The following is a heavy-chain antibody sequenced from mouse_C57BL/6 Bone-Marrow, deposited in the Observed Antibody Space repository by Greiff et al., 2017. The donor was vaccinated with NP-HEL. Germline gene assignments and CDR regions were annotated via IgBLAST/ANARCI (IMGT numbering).Heavy chain of an antibody. CDR1: GYTFTDYY. J-gene: IGHJ2*01. Sequence: QVQLQQSGAELVRPGASVKLSCKASGYTFTDYYINWVKQRPGQGLEWIARIYPGSGNTYYNEKFKGKATLTAEKSSSTAYMQLSSLTSEDSAVYFCARSGIPRDYWGQGTTLTVSS. CDR2: IYPGSGNT. V-gene: IGHV1-76*01. CDR3: ARSGIPRDY. D-gene: IGHD4-1*01.